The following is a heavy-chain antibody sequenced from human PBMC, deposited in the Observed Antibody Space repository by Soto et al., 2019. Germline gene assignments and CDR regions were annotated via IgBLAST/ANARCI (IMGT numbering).Heavy chain of an antibody. CDR1: GYPFTTYY. CDR2: INPLAVTT. D-gene: IGHD1-1*01. J-gene: IGHJ6*02. V-gene: IGHV1-46*01. Sequence: QVLLVQSGAQVREPGASVMISCKASGYPFTTYYIHWVRQAPGQGLEWMGIINPLAVTTSSVQKFEDRANMSRDPSTATVYWDLSDLPSDDTAVYFCARGGAGTAGSRAYQGMDVWGQGPTVTVSS. CDR3: ARGGAGTAGSRAYQGMDV.